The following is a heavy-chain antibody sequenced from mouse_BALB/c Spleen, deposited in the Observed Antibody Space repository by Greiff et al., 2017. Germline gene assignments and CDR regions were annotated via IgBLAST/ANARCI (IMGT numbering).Heavy chain of an antibody. V-gene: IGHV1-12*01. CDR1: GYTFTSYN. D-gene: IGHD2-4*01. J-gene: IGHJ1*01. CDR2: IYPGNGDT. Sequence: LVEPGASVKMSCKASGYTFTSYNMHWVKQTPGQGLEWIGAIYPGNGDTSYNQKFKGKATLTADKSSSTAYMQLSSLTSEDSAVYYCARSMITTGVWYFDVWGAGTTVTVSS. CDR3: ARSMITTGVWYFDV.